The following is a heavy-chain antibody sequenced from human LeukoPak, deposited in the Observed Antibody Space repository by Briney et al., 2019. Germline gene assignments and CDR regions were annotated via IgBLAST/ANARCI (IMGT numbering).Heavy chain of an antibody. CDR3: ARAVGSGSFQTYYYYMDV. J-gene: IGHJ6*03. D-gene: IGHD3-10*01. CDR2: VYYTGST. CDR1: GDSISSTIYY. Sequence: SETLSLTCTVSGDSISSTIYYWGWIRQSPGRGLEWLGTVYYTGSTDYNPSLKSRVTMSVDTSKNQFSLKLSSVTAADTAVYYCARAVGSGSFQTYYYYMDVWGKGTTVTISS. V-gene: IGHV4-39*07.